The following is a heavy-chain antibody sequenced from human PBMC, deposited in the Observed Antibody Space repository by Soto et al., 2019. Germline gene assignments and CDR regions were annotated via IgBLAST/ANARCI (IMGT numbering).Heavy chain of an antibody. D-gene: IGHD5-18*01. CDR3: ASRGYSYGFSLGMDV. CDR2: IYYSGST. V-gene: IGHV4-31*03. J-gene: IGHJ6*02. Sequence: QVQLQESGPGLVKPSQTLSLTCTVSGGSISSGGYYWSWIRQHPGKGLEWIGYIYYSGSTYYNPSLKSRVTXSLXXSXHQFSLKLSSVTAADTAVYYCASRGYSYGFSLGMDVWGQGTTVTVSS. CDR1: GGSISSGGYY.